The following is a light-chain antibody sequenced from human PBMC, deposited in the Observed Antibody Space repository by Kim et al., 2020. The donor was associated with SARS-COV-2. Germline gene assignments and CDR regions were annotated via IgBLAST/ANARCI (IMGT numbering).Light chain of an antibody. CDR2: DAS. J-gene: IGKJ1*01. CDR1: QSISSAY. CDR3: QQYGSLPRT. V-gene: IGKV3-20*01. Sequence: GERATLSCKASQSISSAYLAWYQQKPGQAPRLLIYDASRRATGIPDRFSGSGSGTDFTLTISRLEPEDFAIYYCQQYGSLPRTFGQGTKVDIK.